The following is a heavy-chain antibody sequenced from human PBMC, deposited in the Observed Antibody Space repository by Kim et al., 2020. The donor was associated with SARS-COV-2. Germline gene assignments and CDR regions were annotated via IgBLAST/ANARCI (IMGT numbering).Heavy chain of an antibody. CDR1: GGTFSSYA. D-gene: IGHD6-6*01. CDR2: IIPIFGTA. Sequence: SVKVSCKASGGTFSSYAISWVRQAPGQGLEWMGGIIPIFGTANYAQKFQGRVTITADESTSTAYMELRSLKSEDTAVYYCASTSGWARQGNYFDYWGQGTLVTVSS. CDR3: ASTSGWARQGNYFDY. V-gene: IGHV1-69*13. J-gene: IGHJ4*02.